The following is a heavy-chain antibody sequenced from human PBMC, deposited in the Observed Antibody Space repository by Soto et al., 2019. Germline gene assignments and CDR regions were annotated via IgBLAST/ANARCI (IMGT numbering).Heavy chain of an antibody. CDR3: ARLGPYYYDSSGYYFDY. CDR1: GYSISSGYY. Sequence: SETLSLTCTVSGYSISSGYYWGWIRQPPGKGLEWIGSIYHSGSTYYNPSLKSRVTIAVDTSKNQFSLKLSSVTAADTAVYYCARLGPYYYDSSGYYFDYWGQGTLGTVSS. J-gene: IGHJ4*02. CDR2: IYHSGST. D-gene: IGHD3-22*01. V-gene: IGHV4-38-2*02.